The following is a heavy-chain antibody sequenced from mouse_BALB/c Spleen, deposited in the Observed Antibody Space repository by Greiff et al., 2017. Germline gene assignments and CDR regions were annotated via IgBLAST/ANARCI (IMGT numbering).Heavy chain of an antibody. Sequence: QVQLQQSGAELAKPGASVKMSCKASGYTFNSYWMHWVKQRPGQGLEWIGYINPSTGYTEYNQKFKDKATLTADKSSSTAYMQLSSLTSEDSAVYYCARSGDYFDYWGQGTTLTVSS. J-gene: IGHJ2*01. CDR1: GYTFNSYW. CDR3: ARSGDYFDY. V-gene: IGHV1-7*01. D-gene: IGHD3-1*01. CDR2: INPSTGYT.